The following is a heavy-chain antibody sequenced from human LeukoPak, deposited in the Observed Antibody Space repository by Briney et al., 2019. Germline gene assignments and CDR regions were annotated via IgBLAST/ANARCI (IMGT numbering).Heavy chain of an antibody. Sequence: PGGSLRLSCAASGFTFSSYEMNWVRQAPGKGLEWVSYISSSGSTIYYADSVKGRFTISRDNAKNSVSLQMDSLRVEDTAVYYCARRRYDSSGFRLPFDHWGQGTLVTVSS. CDR2: ISSSGSTI. CDR3: ARRRYDSSGFRLPFDH. J-gene: IGHJ4*01. D-gene: IGHD3-22*01. V-gene: IGHV3-48*03. CDR1: GFTFSSYE.